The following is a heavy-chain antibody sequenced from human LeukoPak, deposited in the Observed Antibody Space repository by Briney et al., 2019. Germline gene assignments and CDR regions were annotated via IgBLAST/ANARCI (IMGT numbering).Heavy chain of an antibody. CDR3: AKSLGYSNYLFDY. Sequence: GGSLRLSCAASGFTFDDYAMHWVRQAPGKGLEWVSGISWNSGSIGYADSVKGRFTISRDNAKNSLYLQMNSLRAEDTALYYCAKSLGYSNYLFDYWGQGTLATVSS. CDR1: GFTFDDYA. V-gene: IGHV3-9*01. CDR2: ISWNSGSI. D-gene: IGHD4-11*01. J-gene: IGHJ4*02.